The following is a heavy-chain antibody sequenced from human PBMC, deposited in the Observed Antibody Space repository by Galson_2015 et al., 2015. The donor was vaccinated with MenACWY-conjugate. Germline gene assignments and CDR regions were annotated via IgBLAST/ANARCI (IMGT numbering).Heavy chain of an antibody. CDR2: VNSDGSGT. Sequence: SLRLSCAASGFTFSSYWMHWVRQAPGKGLVWVSRVNSDGSGTGYAYSVKGRFTISRDNAKNMLFLQMNSLKVEDTAVYYCARSYVPGSDRKNYYMDVWGRGTTVTVSS. D-gene: IGHD3-16*01. CDR3: ARSYVPGSDRKNYYMDV. CDR1: GFTFSSYW. J-gene: IGHJ6*03. V-gene: IGHV3-74*01.